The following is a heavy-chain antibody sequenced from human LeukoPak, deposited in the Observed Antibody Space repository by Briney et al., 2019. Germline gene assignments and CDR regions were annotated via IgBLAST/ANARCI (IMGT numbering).Heavy chain of an antibody. Sequence: GGSLRLSCAASGFTFSSYSMNWVRQAPRKGLEWVSSISSSSRYIYYADSVKGRFTISRDNAKKSLYLQMNSLRAEDTAVYYCASGSGTLGHDYWGQGTLVTVSS. CDR2: ISSSSRYI. CDR1: GFTFSSYS. V-gene: IGHV3-21*01. CDR3: ASGSGTLGHDY. J-gene: IGHJ4*02. D-gene: IGHD3-10*01.